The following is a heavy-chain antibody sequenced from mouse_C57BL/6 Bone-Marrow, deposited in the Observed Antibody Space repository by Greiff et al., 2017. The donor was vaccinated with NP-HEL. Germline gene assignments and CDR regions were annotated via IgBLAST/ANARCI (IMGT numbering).Heavy chain of an antibody. CDR1: GFSLSTSGMG. D-gene: IGHD1-1*01. CDR2: IYWDDDK. J-gene: IGHJ4*01. Sequence: QVTLKESGPGILQSSQTLSLTCSFSGFSLSTSGMGVSWIRQPSGKGLEWLAHIYWDDDKRYKPSLKSRLTISKDTSRNQVFLKITSVDTADTATYYCARSPYYYGSSFYYAMDYWGQGTSVTVSS. CDR3: ARSPYYYGSSFYYAMDY. V-gene: IGHV8-12*01.